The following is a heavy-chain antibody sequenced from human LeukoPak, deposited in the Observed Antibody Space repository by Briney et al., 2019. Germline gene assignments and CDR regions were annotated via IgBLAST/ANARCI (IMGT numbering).Heavy chain of an antibody. V-gene: IGHV4-34*01. Sequence: SETLSLTCAVYGGSFSGYYWSWIRQPPGKGLEWIGEINHSGSTNYNPSLKSRVTISVDTSENQFSLKLSSVTAAGTAVYYCARGPLKDIVVVPAAEEGDYWGQGTLVTVSS. J-gene: IGHJ4*02. CDR2: INHSGST. D-gene: IGHD2-2*01. CDR3: ARGPLKDIVVVPAAEEGDY. CDR1: GGSFSGYY.